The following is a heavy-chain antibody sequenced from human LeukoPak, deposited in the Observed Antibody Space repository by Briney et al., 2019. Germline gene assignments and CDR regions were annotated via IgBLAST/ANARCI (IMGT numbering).Heavy chain of an antibody. CDR1: GGSFSGYY. D-gene: IGHD3-10*01. Sequence: SETLSLTCAVYGGSFSGYYWSWIRQPPGKGLEWIGEINHSGSTNYNPSLKSRVTISVDTSKNQFSLKLSSVTAADTAVYYCARGELYELLWFGELFFDPWGQGTLVTVSS. V-gene: IGHV4-34*01. J-gene: IGHJ5*02. CDR3: ARGELYELLWFGELFFDP. CDR2: INHSGST.